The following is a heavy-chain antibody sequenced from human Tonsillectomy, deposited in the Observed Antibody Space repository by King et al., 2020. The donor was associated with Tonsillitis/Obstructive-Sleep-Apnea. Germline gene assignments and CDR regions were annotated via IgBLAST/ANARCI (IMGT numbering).Heavy chain of an antibody. CDR3: ARKRMGDFDY. Sequence: QLQESGPGLVKPSETLSLTCTVSGGSISSYYWSWIRQPPGKGLEWIAYIHYSGSTNYNPSLKSRATISLDTSKNQFSLKLSSLTAADTAVYYCARKRMGDFDYWGQGTLVTVSS. D-gene: IGHD5-24*01. J-gene: IGHJ4*02. V-gene: IGHV4-59*01. CDR1: GGSISSYY. CDR2: IHYSGST.